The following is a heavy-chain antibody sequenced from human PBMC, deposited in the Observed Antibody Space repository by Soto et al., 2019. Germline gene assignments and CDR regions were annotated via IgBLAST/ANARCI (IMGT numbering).Heavy chain of an antibody. Sequence: SVKVSCKASGGTFSSYAISWVRQAPGQGLEWMGGIIPIFGTANYAQKFQGRVTITADESTSTAYMELSSLRSEDTAVYYCARVGGYYDSSGYYYYWGQGTLVTVSS. D-gene: IGHD3-22*01. CDR3: ARVGGYYDSSGYYYY. CDR1: GGTFSSYA. CDR2: IIPIFGTA. V-gene: IGHV1-69*13. J-gene: IGHJ4*02.